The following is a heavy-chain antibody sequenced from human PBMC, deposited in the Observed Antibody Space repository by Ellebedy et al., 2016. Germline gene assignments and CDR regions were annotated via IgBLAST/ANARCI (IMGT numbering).Heavy chain of an antibody. V-gene: IGHV4-39*07. CDR3: AGDVYNYSSRRYFDY. J-gene: IGHJ4*02. D-gene: IGHD5/OR15-5a*01. CDR2: ISYSGST. Sequence: SETLSLTXNVSGGSISSSTYYWAWIRQPPGKGLEWIGGISYSGSTYYNPSLKSRVTISVVTSKNQFSLKLSSVTAADTAVYYCAGDVYNYSSRRYFDYWGQGTLVTVSS. CDR1: GGSISSSTYY.